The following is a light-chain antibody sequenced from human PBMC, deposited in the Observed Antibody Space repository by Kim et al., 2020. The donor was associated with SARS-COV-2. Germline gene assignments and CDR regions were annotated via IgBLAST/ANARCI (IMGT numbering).Light chain of an antibody. J-gene: IGLJ3*02. V-gene: IGLV2-8*01. CDR1: STEVGGYYY. CDR3: SSYAGRNIW. CDR2: EVS. Sequence: QSALTQPPSASGTPGQSVTISCTGTSTEVGGYYYVSWYQQPPGKAPILIFYEVSKRPSGVPDRFSGSKSGNTASLTVSGLQAEDEAVYYGSSYAGRNIWFGGGTQLTVL.